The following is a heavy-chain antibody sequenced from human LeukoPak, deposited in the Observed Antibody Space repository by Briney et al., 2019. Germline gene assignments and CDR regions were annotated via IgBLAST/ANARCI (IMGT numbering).Heavy chain of an antibody. CDR1: GFIFRTYG. CDR2: ITADGGNT. J-gene: IGHJ4*02. V-gene: IGHV3-23*01. CDR3: AKGMYGVGGALDY. D-gene: IGHD2-21*01. Sequence: GGSLRLSCAASGFIFRTYGMNWVRQAPGKGLEYVSGITADGGNTYYGDSLKGRFTISRDDSKDTLFLQMNSLRVEDTAVYYCAKGMYGVGGALDYWGRGSLVTVSS.